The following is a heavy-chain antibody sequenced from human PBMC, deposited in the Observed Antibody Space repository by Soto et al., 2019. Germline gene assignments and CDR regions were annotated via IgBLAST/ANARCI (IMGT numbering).Heavy chain of an antibody. Sequence: RGESLKISCKGSGYSFTSYWIGWVRQMPGKGLEWMGIIYPGDSDTRYSPSFQGQVTISADKSISTAYLQWSSLKASDTAMYYCARLQSSSSPYYYYGMDVWGQGTTVTVSS. J-gene: IGHJ6*02. CDR3: ARLQSSSSPYYYYGMDV. D-gene: IGHD6-6*01. V-gene: IGHV5-51*01. CDR1: GYSFTSYW. CDR2: IYPGDSDT.